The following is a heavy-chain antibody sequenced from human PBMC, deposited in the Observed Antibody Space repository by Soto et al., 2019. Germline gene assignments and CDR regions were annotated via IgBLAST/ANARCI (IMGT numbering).Heavy chain of an antibody. J-gene: IGHJ6*02. Sequence: PGGSLRLSCAASGFTFSSYDMHWVRQGTGKGLEWVSAIGTAGDTYYSGSGKGRCTVSRENVKNSLDLQMNSLRAGDTAVYYCARGGACTKTRCDWARLYYGLDVWGQGTTVTVSS. V-gene: IGHV3-13*01. CDR3: ARGGACTKTRCDWARLYYGLDV. D-gene: IGHD2-8*01. CDR2: IGTAGDT. CDR1: GFTFSSYD.